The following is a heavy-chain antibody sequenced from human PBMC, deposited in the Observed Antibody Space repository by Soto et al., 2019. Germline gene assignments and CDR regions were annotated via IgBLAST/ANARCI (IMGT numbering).Heavy chain of an antibody. CDR3: ARATAAAGTFGVDY. D-gene: IGHD6-13*01. V-gene: IGHV1-69*06. CDR2: IIPIFGTA. J-gene: IGHJ4*02. CDR1: GGNFSSYA. Sequence: ASVNVSCKASGGNFSSYAISWLRRAHGQGLEWMGGIIPIFGTANYAKKFQGRVTITADKSTSTAYMELSSLRSDDTAVYYCARATAAAGTFGVDYWGQGTLVTVYS.